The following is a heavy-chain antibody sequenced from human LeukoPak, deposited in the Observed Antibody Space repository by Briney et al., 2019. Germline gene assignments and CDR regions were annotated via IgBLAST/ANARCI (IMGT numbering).Heavy chain of an antibody. D-gene: IGHD1-26*01. CDR1: GYRFTTYW. CDR3: PRSIEGATYDAFDI. CDR2: IFLGDSDT. J-gene: IGHJ3*02. V-gene: IGHV5-51*01. Sequence: GESLKLSCKGSGYRFTTYWIGWARQMPGKGLEYMGTIFLGDSDTRYSPSFQGQVTISADKSISTAFLQWSSLKASDTAIYYCPRSIEGATYDAFDIWGQGTMVTVSS.